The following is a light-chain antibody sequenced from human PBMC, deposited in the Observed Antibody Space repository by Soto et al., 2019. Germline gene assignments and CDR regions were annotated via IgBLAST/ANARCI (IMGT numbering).Light chain of an antibody. J-gene: IGLJ1*01. Sequence: QPVLTQPASVSGSPGQSITISCTGTSSDVGGYNYVSWYQQQPGKAPKLMIYDVSNRPSGVSNRFSGSKSGNTASLTISGLQAEDEADYYCSSYTSSSTLGGVFGTGTKVTVL. CDR2: DVS. CDR3: SSYTSSSTLGGV. CDR1: SSDVGGYNY. V-gene: IGLV2-14*01.